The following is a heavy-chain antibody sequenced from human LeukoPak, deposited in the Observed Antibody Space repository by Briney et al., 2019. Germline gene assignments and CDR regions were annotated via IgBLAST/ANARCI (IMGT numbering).Heavy chain of an antibody. D-gene: IGHD2/OR15-2a*01. V-gene: IGHV3-66*01. Sequence: GGSLRLSCAASGFTFSSYWMHWVRQSPGTGLDWVSAVYAGGSTHYADSVKGRFTISRDSSKNTLDLQMNNLRVEDTAVYYCARGNIVYYYGMDVWGQGTTVTVSS. CDR3: ARGNIVYYYGMDV. CDR1: GFTFSSYW. J-gene: IGHJ6*02. CDR2: VYAGGST.